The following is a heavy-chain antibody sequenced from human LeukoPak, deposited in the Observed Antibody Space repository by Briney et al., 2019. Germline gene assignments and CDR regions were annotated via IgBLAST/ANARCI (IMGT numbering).Heavy chain of an antibody. Sequence: PGGSLRLSCAASGFIFSSYSMNWVRQAPGKGLEWVSSISSSSSYIYYAYSVKGRFTISRDYAKNSLYLEMNSLRAEDTAVYFCARDYFGSGHFDYWGRGTLVTVS. CDR1: GFIFSSYS. D-gene: IGHD3-10*01. CDR2: ISSSSSYI. CDR3: ARDYFGSGHFDY. J-gene: IGHJ4*02. V-gene: IGHV3-21*06.